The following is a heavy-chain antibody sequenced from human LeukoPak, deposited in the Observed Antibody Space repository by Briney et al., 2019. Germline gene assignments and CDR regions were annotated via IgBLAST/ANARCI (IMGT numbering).Heavy chain of an antibody. J-gene: IGHJ4*02. D-gene: IGHD4-17*01. CDR1: GFTFSSYS. CDR2: ISSSSSYI. V-gene: IGHV3-21*01. CDR3: ARDTSYYGDYGYFDY. Sequence: KPGGSLRLSCAASGFTFSSYSMNWVRQAPGKGLEWVSSISSSSSYIYYADSVKGRFTISRDNAKNSLHLQMNSLRAEDTAVYYCARDTSYYGDYGYFDYWGQGTLVTVSS.